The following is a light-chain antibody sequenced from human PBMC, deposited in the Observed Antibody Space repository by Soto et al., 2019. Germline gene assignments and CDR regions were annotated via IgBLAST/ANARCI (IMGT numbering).Light chain of an antibody. CDR3: QHYHHWRWT. Sequence: DTLVTQSPAPLSASPGERVTLSCRASQFVSSNLAWYQQKPGQAPRLLIYGASTRATGIPARFSGSGSGTEFTLTISRLQSEDSAVYYCQHYHHWRWTFGQGTKVDIK. CDR1: QFVSSN. V-gene: IGKV3-15*01. CDR2: GAS. J-gene: IGKJ1*01.